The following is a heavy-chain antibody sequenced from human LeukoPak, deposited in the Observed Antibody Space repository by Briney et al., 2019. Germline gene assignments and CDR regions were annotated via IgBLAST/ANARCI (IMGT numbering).Heavy chain of an antibody. D-gene: IGHD5-18*01. V-gene: IGHV3-23*01. Sequence: GGSLRLSCAASGFTFKSYGMTWVRQVPGKGLEWVSSITGSGGSTKYADSVNGRFTISRDNSKNTLSLQMTGLRVEDTAVYYCARKVAVAMDLDYWGQGTRLTVSS. CDR1: GFTFKSYG. J-gene: IGHJ4*02. CDR3: ARKVAVAMDLDY. CDR2: ITGSGGST.